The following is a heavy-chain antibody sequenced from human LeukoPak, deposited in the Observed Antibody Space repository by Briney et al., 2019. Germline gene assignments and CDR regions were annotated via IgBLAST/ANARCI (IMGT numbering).Heavy chain of an antibody. V-gene: IGHV4-4*07. CDR1: GGSISEYY. CDR3: ARGGRQLWSSIDAFDV. Sequence: PSETLSLTCTVSGGSISEYYWSWIRQPAGKGLEWIGRIHSSGTTYYNPSLKRRVTMSVDTSKNQFSLKLSSVTAADTAVYYCARGGRQLWSSIDAFDVWGQGTMVTVSS. CDR2: IHSSGTT. D-gene: IGHD5-18*01. J-gene: IGHJ3*01.